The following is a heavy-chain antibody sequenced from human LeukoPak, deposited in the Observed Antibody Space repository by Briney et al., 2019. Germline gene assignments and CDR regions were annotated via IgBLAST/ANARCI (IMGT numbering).Heavy chain of an antibody. Sequence: TSETLSLTCTVSGGSISSYYWSWIRQPPGKGLEWLGDIYYSGSTNYNPSLKSRVTISVDTSKNQFSLKLSSVTAADTAVYYCARQGIVATITGEYYFDYWGQGTLVTVSS. J-gene: IGHJ4*02. V-gene: IGHV4-59*08. CDR3: ARQGIVATITGEYYFDY. CDR1: GGSISSYY. D-gene: IGHD5-12*01. CDR2: IYYSGST.